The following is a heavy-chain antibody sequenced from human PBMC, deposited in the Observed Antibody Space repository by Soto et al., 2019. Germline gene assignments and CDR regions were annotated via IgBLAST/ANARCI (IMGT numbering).Heavy chain of an antibody. D-gene: IGHD4-17*01. CDR2: ITDTGGAT. Sequence: VEVLESGGGLVQPGWSLRLSCKASGLIFSKYDMTCVRQAPGKGLEWVASITDTGGATYYADSVKGRFTISRDNSNYSLYLQMNTLKVEDSAFYYCAKDRSTVTTSWFFDRWGRGTLVSVSS. CDR1: GLIFSKYD. V-gene: IGHV3-23*01. CDR3: AKDRSTVTTSWFFDR. J-gene: IGHJ2*01.